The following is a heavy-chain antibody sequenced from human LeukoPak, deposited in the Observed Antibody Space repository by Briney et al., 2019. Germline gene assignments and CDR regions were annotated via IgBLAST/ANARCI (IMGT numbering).Heavy chain of an antibody. Sequence: PGGSLRLSCAASGFTFSDYTMTWIRQGPGKGLDWISYISSSSRIIYYAESVEGRFTISRDNGNNSLYLQLNSLTVDDTAVYYCARCAHGSGAGVYYMDVWGKGTTVIVSS. D-gene: IGHD3-10*01. CDR2: ISSSSRII. CDR3: ARCAHGSGAGVYYMDV. V-gene: IGHV3-11*04. J-gene: IGHJ6*03. CDR1: GFTFSDYT.